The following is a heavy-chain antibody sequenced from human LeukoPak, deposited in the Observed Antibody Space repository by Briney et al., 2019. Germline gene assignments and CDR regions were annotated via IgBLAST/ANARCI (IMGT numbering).Heavy chain of an antibody. J-gene: IGHJ4*02. CDR3: ARVPGIAVAGDY. Sequence: GGSLRLSCAASGFTFSSYWVSWVRQAPGKGLEWVANIKQDGSEKYYVDSVKGRFTISRDNAKNSLYLQMNSLRAEDTAVYYCARVPGIAVAGDYWGQGTLVTVSS. CDR2: IKQDGSEK. V-gene: IGHV3-7*04. D-gene: IGHD6-19*01. CDR1: GFTFSSYW.